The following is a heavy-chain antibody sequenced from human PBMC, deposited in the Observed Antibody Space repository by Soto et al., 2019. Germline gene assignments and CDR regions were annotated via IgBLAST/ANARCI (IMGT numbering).Heavy chain of an antibody. V-gene: IGHV6-1*01. CDR2: TYYRSKWYY. J-gene: IGHJ4*01. CDR3: ARGEQYSGRIFDY. CDR1: TPSVSSTRAG. D-gene: IGHD1-26*01. Sequence: SQTLSLTCAITTPSVSSTRAGWSWGKQSPSSGLEWLGRTYYRSKWYYEYAVSVRGRITINPDTSKNQYSLQLNSVTPEDTAVYFCARGEQYSGRIFDYWGQGTLVTVSS.